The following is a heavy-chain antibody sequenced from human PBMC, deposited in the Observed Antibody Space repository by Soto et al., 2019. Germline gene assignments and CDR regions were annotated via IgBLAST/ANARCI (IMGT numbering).Heavy chain of an antibody. D-gene: IGHD5-12*01. Sequence: QVQLVQSGAEVKKPGSSVKVSCTASGGTFSSYAISWVRQAPGQGLEWMGGIIPIFGTANYAQKFQGRVTITADESTSTASMELSSLRSEDTAVYYCAREGVEMATPGRVYYFDYWGQGTLVTVSS. V-gene: IGHV1-69*01. CDR2: IIPIFGTA. CDR3: AREGVEMATPGRVYYFDY. CDR1: GGTFSSYA. J-gene: IGHJ4*02.